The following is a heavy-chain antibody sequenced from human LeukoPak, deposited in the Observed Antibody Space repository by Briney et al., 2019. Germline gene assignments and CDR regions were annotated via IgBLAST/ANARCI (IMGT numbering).Heavy chain of an antibody. CDR3: ARDAEVYYFDY. CDR1: GFTFSAYW. CDR2: IKQDESET. J-gene: IGHJ4*02. Sequence: GGSLRLSCAASGFTFSAYWMTWVRQAPGKGLEWVANIKQDESETYYVDSVKGRFTISRDNAKNSLYLQMNSLRAEDTAVYFCARDAEVYYFDYWGQGTLVTVSS. V-gene: IGHV3-7*01.